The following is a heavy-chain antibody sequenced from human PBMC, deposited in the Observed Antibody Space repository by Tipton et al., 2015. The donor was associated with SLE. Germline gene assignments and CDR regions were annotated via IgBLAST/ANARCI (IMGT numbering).Heavy chain of an antibody. CDR1: GGSTRRGTFY. D-gene: IGHD1-1*01. Sequence: TLSLTCTVSGGSTRRGTFYWGWYRQAPGKGLEWIGSVYNSGSTFDNYNPSLKSRASIPVDTSRNQFYLRLTSVTAADTAVYYCARGLGTSAFDIWGQGTMVTVSS. J-gene: IGHJ3*02. CDR3: ARGLGTSAFDI. CDR2: VYNSGST. V-gene: IGHV4-39*01.